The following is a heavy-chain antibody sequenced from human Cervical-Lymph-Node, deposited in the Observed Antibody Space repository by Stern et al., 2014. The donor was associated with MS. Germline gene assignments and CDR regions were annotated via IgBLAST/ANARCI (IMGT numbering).Heavy chain of an antibody. CDR2: ISDNGGST. D-gene: IGHD6-13*01. CDR1: GFTFSNFA. CDR3: AKSLFTGSWFFDY. V-gene: IGHV3-23*01. J-gene: IGHJ4*02. Sequence: EVQLLESGGGLVQPGGSLRLSCSASGFTFSNFAMSWVRQTAGKGLEWVSLISDNGGSTYYADSGKGRFTVSRDNSKKMLYLQMNSLGAEDTAVYYCAKSLFTGSWFFDYWGRGTLVAVSS.